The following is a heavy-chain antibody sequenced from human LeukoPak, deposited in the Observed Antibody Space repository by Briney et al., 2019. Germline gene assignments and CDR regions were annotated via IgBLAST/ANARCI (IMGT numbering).Heavy chain of an antibody. D-gene: IGHD1-14*01. CDR2: IYFSGST. Sequence: SETLSLTCTVSGGSISSYCWSWIRQPPGKGLEWIGYIYFSGSTNYNPSLKSRVTISADTSKNQLSLRLNSVTAADTAVYYCARNHRGSWAFDYWGQGTLVTVSS. CDR3: ARNHRGSWAFDY. CDR1: GGSISSYC. J-gene: IGHJ4*02. V-gene: IGHV4-59*08.